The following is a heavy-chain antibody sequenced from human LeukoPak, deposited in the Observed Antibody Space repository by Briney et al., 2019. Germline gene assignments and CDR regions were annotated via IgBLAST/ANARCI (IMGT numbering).Heavy chain of an antibody. Sequence: ASVKVSCEASGGTFSSYAISWVRQAPGQGLEWVGGIIPIFGTANYAQKFQGRVTITADESTSTAYMELSSLRSEDTAVYYCASPTHDYGDYLNDAFDIWGQGTMVTVSS. CDR1: GGTFSSYA. V-gene: IGHV1-69*13. J-gene: IGHJ3*02. CDR2: IIPIFGTA. D-gene: IGHD4-17*01. CDR3: ASPTHDYGDYLNDAFDI.